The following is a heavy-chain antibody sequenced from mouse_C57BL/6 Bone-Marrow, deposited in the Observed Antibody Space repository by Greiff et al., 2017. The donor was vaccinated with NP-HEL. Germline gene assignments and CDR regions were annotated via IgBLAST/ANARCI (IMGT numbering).Heavy chain of an antibody. CDR3: ARDSGYGYYAMDY. V-gene: IGHV14-3*01. D-gene: IGHD3-2*02. CDR2: IDPANGNT. CDR1: GFNIKNTY. Sequence: VQLQQSVAELVRPGASVKLSCTASGFNIKNTYMHWVKQRPEQGLEWIGRIDPANGNTKYAPKFQGKAPLTADTSSNTAYLQLSSLTSEDTAIYYCARDSGYGYYAMDYWGQGTSVTVSS. J-gene: IGHJ4*01.